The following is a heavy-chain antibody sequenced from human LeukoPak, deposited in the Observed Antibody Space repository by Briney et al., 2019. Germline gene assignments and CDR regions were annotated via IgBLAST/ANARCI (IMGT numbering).Heavy chain of an antibody. J-gene: IGHJ4*02. CDR1: GGSISSYY. CDR3: ARDLSHSGWYQEGY. D-gene: IGHD6-19*01. CDR2: IYTSGST. V-gene: IGHV4-4*07. Sequence: SETLSLTCTVSGGSISSYYWSWIRQPAGKGLEWIGRIYTSGSTNYNPPLKSRVTMSVDTSKNQFSLKLTSVTAADTAVYYCARDLSHSGWYQEGYWGQGTLVTVSS.